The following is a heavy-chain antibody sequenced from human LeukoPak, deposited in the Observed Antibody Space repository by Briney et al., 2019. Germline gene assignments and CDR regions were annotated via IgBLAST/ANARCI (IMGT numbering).Heavy chain of an antibody. CDR1: GYTFTSYY. CDR2: INPSGGNT. CDR3: VREESGGYFDY. V-gene: IGHV1-46*01. Sequence: ASVKVSCQASGYTFTSYYMHWVRQAPGQGLEWMGIINPSGGNTNYAQKFQGRVTMTRDTSTNTVYTELSSLRSDDTAVYYCVREESGGYFDYWGQGTLVTVSS. D-gene: IGHD2-8*02. J-gene: IGHJ4*02.